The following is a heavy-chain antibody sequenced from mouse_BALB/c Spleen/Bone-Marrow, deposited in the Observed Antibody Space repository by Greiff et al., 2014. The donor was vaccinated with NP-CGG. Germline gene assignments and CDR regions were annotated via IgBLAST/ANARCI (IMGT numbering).Heavy chain of an antibody. CDR1: GYTFTSYF. J-gene: IGHJ1*01. CDR3: AYYRYDEYFDV. CDR2: IYPGDGST. Sequence: VQGVESGPELVKPGASVKMSCKASGYTFTSYFIHWVKQRPGQGLEWIGWIYPGDGSTKYNEKFKVKTTLTADKSSSTAYVFLSSLTSEDSAIYFCAYYRYDEYFDVWGAGTTVTVSS. D-gene: IGHD2-14*01. V-gene: IGHV1S56*01.